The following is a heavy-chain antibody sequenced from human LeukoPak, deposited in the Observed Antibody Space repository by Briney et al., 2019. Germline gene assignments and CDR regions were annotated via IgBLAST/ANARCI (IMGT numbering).Heavy chain of an antibody. CDR3: ASSYYYVFDY. D-gene: IGHD3-10*02. CDR2: IYYSGST. J-gene: IGHJ4*02. CDR1: RGSISNADYY. V-gene: IGHV4-31*03. Sequence: PSETLSLTCTVSRGSISNADYYWSWIRQHPGRGLEWIGYIYYSGSTYYNPSLKSRVTISVDTSKNQFSLKLSSVTAADTAVYYCASSYYYVFDYWGQGTLVTVSS.